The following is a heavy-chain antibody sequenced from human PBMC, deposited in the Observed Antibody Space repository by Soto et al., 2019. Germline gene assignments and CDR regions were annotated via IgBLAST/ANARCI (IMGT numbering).Heavy chain of an antibody. V-gene: IGHV4-4*02. Sequence: QVQLQESGPGLVKPSETLALTCAVSGGSISSNNWWSWVRQTRGKGLEWIGEIYHSGSTNYNPCLQSPFPISRDKSKNQFSLSLTSMTAADTAVYYCARREGDCRGGSCPFYHDWGQGTLVPASS. D-gene: IGHD2-15*01. CDR3: ARREGDCRGGSCPFYHD. CDR1: GGSISSNNW. J-gene: IGHJ4*02. CDR2: IYHSGST.